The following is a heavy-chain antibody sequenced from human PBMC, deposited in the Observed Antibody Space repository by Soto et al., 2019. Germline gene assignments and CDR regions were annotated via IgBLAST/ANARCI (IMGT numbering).Heavy chain of an antibody. V-gene: IGHV4-59*12. CDR2: IYYSGST. Sequence: SETLSLTCTVSGGSISSYYWSWIRQPPGKGLEWIGYIYYSGSTNYSPSLKSRVTISVDTSKNQFSLKLSSVTAADTAVYYCARDTRTDSIPANMDYYYYYGMDVWGQGTTVTVSS. J-gene: IGHJ6*02. D-gene: IGHD3-22*01. CDR1: GGSISSYY. CDR3: ARDTRTDSIPANMDYYYYYGMDV.